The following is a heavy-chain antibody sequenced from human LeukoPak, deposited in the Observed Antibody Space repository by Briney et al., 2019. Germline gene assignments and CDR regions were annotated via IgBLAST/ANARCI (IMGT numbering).Heavy chain of an antibody. Sequence: GGSLRLSCAVSGFIFRNYAMRWVRQAPGKGLEWVSAISGGGGDRFYADSVKGRFTISRDNSKNTLYLQMSSLRVEDTAVYYCGKAEAGTYYFDYWGQGTLVTVSS. D-gene: IGHD6-19*01. V-gene: IGHV3-23*01. CDR3: GKAEAGTYYFDY. CDR2: ISGGGGDR. CDR1: GFIFRNYA. J-gene: IGHJ4*02.